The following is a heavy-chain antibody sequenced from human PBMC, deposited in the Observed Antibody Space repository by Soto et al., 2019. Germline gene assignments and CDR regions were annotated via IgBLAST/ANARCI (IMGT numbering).Heavy chain of an antibody. J-gene: IGHJ4*02. V-gene: IGHV3-23*01. CDR3: AKWSGFGDL. D-gene: IGHD3-10*01. Sequence: PGGSLRLSCEASGFDFSSYSITWVRQAPGKGLEYVSGITRSADLSFYADSVRGRFTVSRDNFKNTAYLDMNNLRVEDTAVYYCAKWSGFGDLWGQGTLVTVSS. CDR1: GFDFSSYS. CDR2: ITRSADLS.